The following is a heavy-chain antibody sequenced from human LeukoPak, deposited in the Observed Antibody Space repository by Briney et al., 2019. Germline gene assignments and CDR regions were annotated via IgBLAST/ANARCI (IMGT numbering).Heavy chain of an antibody. Sequence: GGSLRLSCAASGFTFSDHDMDWVRQAPGKGLEWIGRAKNKAQRYTTEYAASVSGRFTIAREDSKSTLSLQMNSLKSEDTAVYYCARWFRGAPRDWGQGTLVTVSS. V-gene: IGHV3-72*01. CDR2: AKNKAQRYTT. CDR3: ARWFRGAPRD. CDR1: GFTFSDHD. J-gene: IGHJ4*02. D-gene: IGHD3-10*01.